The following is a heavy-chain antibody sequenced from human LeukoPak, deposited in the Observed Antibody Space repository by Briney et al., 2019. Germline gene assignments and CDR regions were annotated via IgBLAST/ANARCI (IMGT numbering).Heavy chain of an antibody. D-gene: IGHD1-26*01. Sequence: GGSLRLSCAASGFTFSSYSMNWVRQAPGKGLEWVSSISSSSSYIYYADSVKGRFTISRDNAKNSLYLQMNSLRAEDTAVYYCARGREPMPRGYYYYYYMDVWGKGTTVTVSS. V-gene: IGHV3-21*01. CDR3: ARGREPMPRGYYYYYYMDV. CDR1: GFTFSSYS. J-gene: IGHJ6*03. CDR2: ISSSSSYI.